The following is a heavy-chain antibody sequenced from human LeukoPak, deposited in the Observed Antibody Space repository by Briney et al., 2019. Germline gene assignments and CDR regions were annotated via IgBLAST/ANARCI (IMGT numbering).Heavy chain of an antibody. CDR2: IIPIFGTA. CDR1: GGTFSSYA. V-gene: IGHV1-69*13. Sequence: SVKVSCKASGGTFSSYAISWVRQAPGQGLEWMGGIIPIFGTANYAQKFQGRVTITADESTSTAYMELSGLRSEDTAVYYCARDMGGNHDAFDIWGQGTMVTVSS. J-gene: IGHJ3*02. CDR3: ARDMGGNHDAFDI. D-gene: IGHD4-23*01.